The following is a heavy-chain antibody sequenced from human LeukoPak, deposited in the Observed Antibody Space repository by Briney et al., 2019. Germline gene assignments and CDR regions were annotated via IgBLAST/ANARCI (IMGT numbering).Heavy chain of an antibody. V-gene: IGHV5-51*01. Sequence: GESLKISCKGSGYSFTSYWIGWVRQMPGKGLEWMGIIYPGDSDTRYSPSFQGQVTISADKSISTAYLQWSSLKASDTAMYYCARGQLELRFSYYYYMDVWGKGTTVTVPS. J-gene: IGHJ6*03. CDR1: GYSFTSYW. CDR3: ARGQLELRFSYYYYMDV. CDR2: IYPGDSDT. D-gene: IGHD1-7*01.